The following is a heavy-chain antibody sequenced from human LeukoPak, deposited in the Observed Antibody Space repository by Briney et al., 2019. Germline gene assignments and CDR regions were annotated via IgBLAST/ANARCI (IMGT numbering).Heavy chain of an antibody. CDR3: AGRYCSSTSCPFDY. CDR2: IYTSGST. D-gene: IGHD2-2*01. CDR1: GGSISGNY. V-gene: IGHV4-4*07. J-gene: IGHJ4*02. Sequence: SETLSLTCTVSGGSISGNYWSWIRQPAGKGLEWIGRIYTSGSTNYNPSLKSRATMSVDTSKNQFSLKLSSVTAADTAVYYCAGRYCSSTSCPFDYWGQGTLVTVSS.